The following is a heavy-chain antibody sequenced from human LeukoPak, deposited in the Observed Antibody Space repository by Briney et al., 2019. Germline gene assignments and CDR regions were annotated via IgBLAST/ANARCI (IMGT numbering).Heavy chain of an antibody. CDR1: GFTFSDYY. Sequence: GGSLRLSCAASGFTFSDYYMSWIRQAPGKGLEWVSYISSSGSTIYYADSVKGRFTISRDNAKNSLNPQMNSLRAEDTAVYYCARGRYCSSTSCYTPKGDWFDPWGQGTLVTVSS. D-gene: IGHD2-2*02. V-gene: IGHV3-11*04. CDR2: ISSSGSTI. J-gene: IGHJ5*02. CDR3: ARGRYCSSTSCYTPKGDWFDP.